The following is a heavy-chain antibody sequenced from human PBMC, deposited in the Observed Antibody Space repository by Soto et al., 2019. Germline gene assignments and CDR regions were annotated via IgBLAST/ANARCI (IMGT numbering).Heavy chain of an antibody. Sequence: SETLSLTCTVSGGSISSYYWSWIRQPPGKGLEWIGYIYYSGSTNYNPSLKSRVTISVDTSKNQFSLKLSSVTAADTAVYYCAREVGVVVPAAIWFDPWGQGTLVTVSS. V-gene: IGHV4-59*01. CDR2: IYYSGST. CDR1: GGSISSYY. D-gene: IGHD2-2*01. CDR3: AREVGVVVPAAIWFDP. J-gene: IGHJ5*02.